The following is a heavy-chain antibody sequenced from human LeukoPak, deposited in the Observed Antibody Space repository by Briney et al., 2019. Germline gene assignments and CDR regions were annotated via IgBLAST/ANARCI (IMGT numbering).Heavy chain of an antibody. CDR1: GNRFTDYY. D-gene: IGHD6-13*01. CDR3: ARDEGGSSSWYGFDD. CDR2: INPNGGAT. V-gene: IGHV1-2*02. J-gene: IGHJ4*02. Sequence: ASVKVSCKTSGNRFTDYYLHWVRQAPGQGLEWMVWINPNGGATDYAQQFRCRVTMTRDTSNSTVFMELSGLRPDDTAVYHCARDEGGSSSWYGFDDWGQGTLVSVSS.